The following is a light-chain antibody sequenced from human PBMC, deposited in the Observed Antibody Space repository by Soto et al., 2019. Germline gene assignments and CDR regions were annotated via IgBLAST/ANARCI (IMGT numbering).Light chain of an antibody. CDR2: EVS. V-gene: IGLV2-14*01. CDR1: SNDVGGYNY. CDR3: TSYTSTFPYV. J-gene: IGLJ1*01. Sequence: QSALTQPASVSGSPGQAITMSCTGSSNDVGGYNYVSWYQQHPGQAPKLIIYEVSDRPSGVSPRFSGSKSGNTASLTISGLQVEDEADYFCTSYTSTFPYVFGSGTKVTAL.